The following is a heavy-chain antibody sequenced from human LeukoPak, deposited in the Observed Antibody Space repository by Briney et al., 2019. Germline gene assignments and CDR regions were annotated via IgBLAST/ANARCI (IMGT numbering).Heavy chain of an antibody. V-gene: IGHV4-34*01. CDR1: GGSFSGYY. J-gene: IGHJ6*03. CDR2: INHSGST. CDR3: ARLDYGSGSYYNLYYYYYMDV. Sequence: RASETLSLTCAVYGGSFSGYYWSWIRQPPGKGLEWIGEINHSGSTNYNPSLKGRVTISVDTSKNQFSLKLSSVTAADTAVYYCARLDYGSGSYYNLYYYYYMDVWGKGTTVTVSS. D-gene: IGHD3-10*01.